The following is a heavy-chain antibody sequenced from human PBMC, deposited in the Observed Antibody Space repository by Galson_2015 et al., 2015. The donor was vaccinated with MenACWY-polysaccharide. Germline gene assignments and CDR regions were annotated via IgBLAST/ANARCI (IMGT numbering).Heavy chain of an antibody. CDR1: GFTLGSYW. Sequence: SLRLSCAASGFTLGSYWMHWVRQAPGKGLEWVSRVNSDASIKTYADSVKGRFTISRDNAKNTLYLQMDSLRAEDSAVYYCARGARDHYFLSAYLRAWGQGTRVTVSS. CDR2: VNSDASIK. CDR3: ARGARDHYFLSAYLRA. D-gene: IGHD3-3*01. J-gene: IGHJ5*02. V-gene: IGHV3-74*03.